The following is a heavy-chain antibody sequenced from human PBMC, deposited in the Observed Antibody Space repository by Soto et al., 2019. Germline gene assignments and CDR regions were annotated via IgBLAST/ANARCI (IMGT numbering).Heavy chain of an antibody. D-gene: IGHD5-18*01. V-gene: IGHV3-30-3*01. J-gene: IGHJ4*02. Sequence: QVQLVESGGGVVQPGRSLRLSCAASGFTFSSYAMHWVRQAPGKGLEWVAVISYDGINKYYADSVKGRFTISRDNSKNTLYLQMNSLRAEETAVYYCARGVGGDTAMLGGYWGQGTLVTVSS. CDR3: ARGVGGDTAMLGGY. CDR1: GFTFSSYA. CDR2: ISYDGINK.